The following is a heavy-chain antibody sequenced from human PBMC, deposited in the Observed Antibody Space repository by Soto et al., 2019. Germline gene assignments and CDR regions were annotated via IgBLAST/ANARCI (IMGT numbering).Heavy chain of an antibody. CDR1: GFTFSGSA. D-gene: IGHD3-3*01. J-gene: IGHJ5*02. CDR3: TRPMAGRGYDSINWFDL. CDR2: IRSKANSYAK. V-gene: IGHV3-73*01. Sequence: EVQLVESGGGLVQPGGSLKLSCAASGFTFSGSAMHWVRQASGKGLEWVGCIRSKANSYAKAYAASVIRRFTIARDNSNHTAYLQKNSLKTEDTAVYCCTRPMAGRGYDSINWFDLWSQGTLVTVSS.